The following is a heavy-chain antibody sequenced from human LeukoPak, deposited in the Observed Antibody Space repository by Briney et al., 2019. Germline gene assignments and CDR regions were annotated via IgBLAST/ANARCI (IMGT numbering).Heavy chain of an antibody. V-gene: IGHV1-69*13. CDR2: IIPIFGTA. Sequence: ASVKVSCKASGGTFSSYAISWVRQAPGQGLEWMGGIIPIFGTANYAQKFQGRVAITADESTSTAYMELSSLRSEDTAVYYCARGANPMTTGFDYWGQGTLVTVSS. CDR3: ARGANPMTTGFDY. D-gene: IGHD4-17*01. CDR1: GGTFSSYA. J-gene: IGHJ4*02.